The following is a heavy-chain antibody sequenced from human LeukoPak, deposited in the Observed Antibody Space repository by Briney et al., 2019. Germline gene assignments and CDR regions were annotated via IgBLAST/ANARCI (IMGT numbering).Heavy chain of an antibody. CDR3: ARRVTGRGAYYFDY. CDR2: IYYSGTT. Sequence: SDTLSLTCTVSGGSISTYYWTWIRQPPGKGLEWIGCIYYSGTTHYNPSLESRVTISVDTSRTRFSLNLSSVTAADTAVYYCARRVTGRGAYYFDYWDQGTQVTVSS. D-gene: IGHD2-21*01. V-gene: IGHV4-59*08. CDR1: GGSISTYY. J-gene: IGHJ4*02.